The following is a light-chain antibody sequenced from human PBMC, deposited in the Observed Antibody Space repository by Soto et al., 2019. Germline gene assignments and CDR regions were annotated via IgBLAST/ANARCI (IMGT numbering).Light chain of an antibody. CDR3: AAWDDSLSGRV. CDR1: SSNIGSNY. Sequence: QAVVTQPPSASGTPGQRVTISCSGSSSNIGSNYVYWYQQLPGTAPKLLIYRNNQRPSGVPDRFSGSKSGTSASLAISGLRSEDEDDYYCAAWDDSLSGRVFGGGTQLTVL. CDR2: RNN. V-gene: IGLV1-47*01. J-gene: IGLJ2*01.